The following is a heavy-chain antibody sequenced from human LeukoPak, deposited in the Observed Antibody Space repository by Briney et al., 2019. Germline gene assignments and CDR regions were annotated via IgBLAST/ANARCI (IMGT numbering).Heavy chain of an antibody. CDR1: GVSIRSTSYY. D-gene: IGHD2-2*03. CDR2: IYFSGNT. J-gene: IGHJ4*02. Sequence: SETLSLTCTVSGVSIRSTSYYWGWIRQPPGKGMEWIGSIYFSGNTYYNPSLKTRVTISIDTSKNQFSLKLTSVTAADTAIFYCASGYFVHTFDFWGQGTLGTVSS. CDR3: ASGYFVHTFDF. V-gene: IGHV4-39*01.